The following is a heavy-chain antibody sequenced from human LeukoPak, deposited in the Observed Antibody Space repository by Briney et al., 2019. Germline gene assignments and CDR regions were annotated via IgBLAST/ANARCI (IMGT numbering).Heavy chain of an antibody. CDR2: IYTRVST. CDR1: GGSVNNYY. Sequence: EAAETLSLTCTVSGGSVNNYYWSWIRQPAGKGLEWIVRIYTRVSTNYNPSLKSRVTMSVDTSKNQFSLKLSSVTAADTAVYYCARGRYCSADICSGGDAFDIWGQGTMVSVSS. CDR3: ARGRYCSADICSGGDAFDI. D-gene: IGHD2-15*01. J-gene: IGHJ3*02. V-gene: IGHV4-4*07.